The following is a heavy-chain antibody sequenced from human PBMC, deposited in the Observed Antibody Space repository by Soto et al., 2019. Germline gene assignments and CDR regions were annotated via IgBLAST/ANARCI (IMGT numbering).Heavy chain of an antibody. J-gene: IGHJ3*02. CDR1: GGSISSGDYY. D-gene: IGHD3-16*01. CDR2: IYYSGST. Sequence: SETLSLTCTVSGGSISSGDYYWSWIRQPPGKGLEWIGYIYYSGSTYYNPSLKSRVTISVDTSKNQFSLKLSSVTAADTAVYYCARDDPGGSLGRNGLFLDAFDIWGKGTMVTVSS. CDR3: ARDDPGGSLGRNGLFLDAFDI. V-gene: IGHV4-30-4*01.